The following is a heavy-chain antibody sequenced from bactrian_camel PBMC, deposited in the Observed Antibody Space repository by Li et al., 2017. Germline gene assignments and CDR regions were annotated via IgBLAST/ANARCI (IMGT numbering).Heavy chain of an antibody. V-gene: IGHV3S67*01. J-gene: IGHJ4*01. CDR2: IDSDGFT. Sequence: DVQLVESGGGSVQSGGSRRLSCETSGTTDSTYCTAWFRQAPGEEREGVATIDSDGFTVYADSVKGRFTASRDNGQNTLYLQLNSLKTEDTAKYYCVKVTKSGAEYDAWGQGTQVTVS. D-gene: IGHD2*01. CDR1: GTTDSTYC. CDR3: VKVTKSGAEYDA.